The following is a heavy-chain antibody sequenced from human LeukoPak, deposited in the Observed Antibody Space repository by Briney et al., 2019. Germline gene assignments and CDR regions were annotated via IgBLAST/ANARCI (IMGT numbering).Heavy chain of an antibody. J-gene: IGHJ6*02. CDR3: VRSLFDGFYYYGMDV. Sequence: PGGSLRLSCAASGFTFSTYSMNWVRQAPGKGLEWVSSISSSSSYIYYADSVKGRFTISRDNAKNSLYLQMNSLRAEDTAVYYCVRSLFDGFYYYGMDVWGQGTTVTVSS. CDR2: ISSSSSYI. V-gene: IGHV3-21*01. D-gene: IGHD5-24*01. CDR1: GFTFSTYS.